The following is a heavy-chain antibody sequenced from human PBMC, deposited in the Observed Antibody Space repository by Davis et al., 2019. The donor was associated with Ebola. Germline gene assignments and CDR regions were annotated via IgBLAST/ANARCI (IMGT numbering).Heavy chain of an antibody. CDR3: ARDTAPSCSDGFCYSGWFDP. CDR1: GYNFAIYN. CDR2: ISPDSGGT. V-gene: IGHV1-2*02. Sequence: ASVKVSCKASGYNFAIYNIHWVRQAPGQGLEWMGWISPDSGGTNFAQKFQGRVTMTRDTSINTTHMELSRLTSDDTAVYYCARDTAPSCSDGFCYSGWFDPWGQGALVTVSS. J-gene: IGHJ5*02. D-gene: IGHD2-15*01.